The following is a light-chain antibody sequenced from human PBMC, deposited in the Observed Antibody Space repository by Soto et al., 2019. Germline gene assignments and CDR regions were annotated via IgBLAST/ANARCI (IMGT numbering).Light chain of an antibody. J-gene: IGKJ5*01. CDR1: QSVSSSY. CDR2: GAS. CDR3: QQYGTSLP. V-gene: IGKV3-20*01. Sequence: DIVLTQSPVTLSLSPGERATLSCRASQSVSSSYLAWYQQKPGQAPRLLIYGASTRATGIPDRFSGSGSGTDFTLTISRLEAEDVAVYYCQQYGTSLPFGQGTRLEIK.